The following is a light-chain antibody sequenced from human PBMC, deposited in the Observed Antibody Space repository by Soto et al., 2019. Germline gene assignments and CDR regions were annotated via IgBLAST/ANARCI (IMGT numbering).Light chain of an antibody. CDR2: EVD. CDR3: TSYAGNSNYV. Sequence: QSALTQPPSASGSAGQSVTISCTGPTNGVGGFNYVSWYQQHPGRVPKLIIYEVDKRPSGVPDRFPGSKSGNTASLTVSGLQADDEADYYCTSYAGNSNYVFGTGTKLTVL. J-gene: IGLJ1*01. V-gene: IGLV2-8*01. CDR1: TNGVGGFNY.